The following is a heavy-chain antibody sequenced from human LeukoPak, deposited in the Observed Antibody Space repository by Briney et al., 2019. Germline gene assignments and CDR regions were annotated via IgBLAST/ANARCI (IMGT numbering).Heavy chain of an antibody. V-gene: IGHV4-59*01. CDR1: GGSISSYY. D-gene: IGHD6-13*01. J-gene: IGHJ4*02. CDR3: ARGVAEAGTQFDF. CDR2: IYYSGNT. Sequence: KPSETLSLTCTVSGGSISSYYWSWIRQPPGKGLEWIGYIYYSGNTNYNPSLKSRVTISLDTSKKQFSLKLSSVTAADTAVYYCARGVAEAGTQFDFWGQGTLVTVAS.